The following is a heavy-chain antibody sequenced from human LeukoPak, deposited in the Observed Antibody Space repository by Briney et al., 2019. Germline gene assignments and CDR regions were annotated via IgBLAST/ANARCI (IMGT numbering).Heavy chain of an antibody. CDR2: ISSSGSTI. D-gene: IGHD3-3*01. CDR1: GFTFSSYE. V-gene: IGHV3-48*03. CDR3: ARDERLLSFLK. J-gene: IGHJ4*02. Sequence: GGSLRLSCAASGFTFSSYEMNWVRQAPGKGLEWVSYISSSGSTIYYADSVKGRFTISRDNSKNTLYLQMNSLRAEGTAIYYCARDERLLSFLKWGQGTLVTVSS.